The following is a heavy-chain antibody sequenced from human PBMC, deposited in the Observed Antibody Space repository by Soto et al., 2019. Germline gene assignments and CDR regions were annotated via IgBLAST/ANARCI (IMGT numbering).Heavy chain of an antibody. V-gene: IGHV3-30*18. CDR3: AKDYGRAVTTPYYYYYMDV. J-gene: IGHJ6*03. CDR1: GFTFSSYG. CDR2: ISYDGSNK. Sequence: GGSLRLSCAASGFTFSSYGMHWVRQAPGKGLEWVAVISYDGSNKYYADSVKGRFTISRDNSKNTLYLQMNSLRAEDTAVYYCAKDYGRAVTTPYYYYYMDVWGKGTTVTVSS. D-gene: IGHD4-17*01.